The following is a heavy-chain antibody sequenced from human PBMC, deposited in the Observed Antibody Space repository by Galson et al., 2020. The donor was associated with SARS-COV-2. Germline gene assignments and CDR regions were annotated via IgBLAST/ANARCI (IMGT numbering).Heavy chain of an antibody. Sequence: SLKISCAASGFTFDDYAMHWVRQAPGKGLEWVSGISWNSGSIGYADSVKGRFTISRDNAKNSLYLQMNSLRAEDTALYYCAKYIGYSSGGVDYWGQGTLVTVSS. J-gene: IGHJ4*02. D-gene: IGHD6-19*01. CDR1: GFTFDDYA. CDR2: ISWNSGSI. CDR3: AKYIGYSSGGVDY. V-gene: IGHV3-9*01.